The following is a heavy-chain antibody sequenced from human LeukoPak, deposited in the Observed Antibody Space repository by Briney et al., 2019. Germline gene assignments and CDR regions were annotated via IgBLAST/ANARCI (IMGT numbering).Heavy chain of an antibody. Sequence: GGSLGLSCAASGLTFSSYDMHWVRQATGKGLELVSAIGTAGDTYYPRSVKRRFTISRENAKNSLHLQMNSLRAGDTAVYYCARGVGAFDIWGQGTMVTVSS. CDR3: ARGVGAFDI. J-gene: IGHJ3*02. D-gene: IGHD2-15*01. CDR2: IGTAGDT. CDR1: GLTFSSYD. V-gene: IGHV3-13*04.